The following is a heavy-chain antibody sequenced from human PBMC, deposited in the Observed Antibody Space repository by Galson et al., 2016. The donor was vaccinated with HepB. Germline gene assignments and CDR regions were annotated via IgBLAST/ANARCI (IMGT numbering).Heavy chain of an antibody. Sequence: SLRLSCAASGFTFNSYNMNWVRQAPGKGLEWVSSITSSSNYIYYADSVRGRFTIFRDNAKHSMHLQMNSLRAEDTAVYYCTRAYVGKAGRGTYWYFDLWGRGTLVTVSS. V-gene: IGHV3-21*01. CDR3: TRAYVGKAGRGTYWYFDL. J-gene: IGHJ2*01. CDR2: ITSSSNYI. D-gene: IGHD4-23*01. CDR1: GFTFNSYN.